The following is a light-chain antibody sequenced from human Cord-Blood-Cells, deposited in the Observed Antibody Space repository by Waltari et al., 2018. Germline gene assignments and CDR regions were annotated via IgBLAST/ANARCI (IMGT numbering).Light chain of an antibody. V-gene: IGLV3-1*01. CDR2: QGS. Sequence: SYELTQPPSVSVSPGQTASITCSGDKLGDKYACWYQQKPGQSPVLVIYQGSKRPSGIPERFSGSNSGNTATLTIGGTEAMGEADYYCQAWDSSTVVFGGGTKLTVL. J-gene: IGLJ2*01. CDR3: QAWDSSTVV. CDR1: KLGDKY.